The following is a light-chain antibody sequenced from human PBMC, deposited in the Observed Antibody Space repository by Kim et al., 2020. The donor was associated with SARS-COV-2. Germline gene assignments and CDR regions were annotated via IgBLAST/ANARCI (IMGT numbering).Light chain of an antibody. Sequence: EIVLTQSLGTLSLSPGERATLSCRASQSVNSNYLAWYQQKRGQAPRLLIYGAFSRATGIPDRFSGSGSGTDFTLTISRLEPEDFAVYYCQHYNSLFTFGPGTKVDIK. CDR1: QSVNSNY. J-gene: IGKJ3*01. CDR2: GAF. CDR3: QHYNSLFT. V-gene: IGKV3-20*01.